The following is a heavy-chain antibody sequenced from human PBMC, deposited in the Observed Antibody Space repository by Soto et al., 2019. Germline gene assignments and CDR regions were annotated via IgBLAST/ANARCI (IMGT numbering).Heavy chain of an antibody. CDR3: ARKGSARYFDWLSPFDY. CDR1: GGSISSSSYY. J-gene: IGHJ4*02. D-gene: IGHD3-9*01. V-gene: IGHV4-39*01. Sequence: PSETLSLTCTVSGGSISSSSYYWGWIRQPPGKGLEWIGSIYYSGSTYYNPSLKSRVTISVDTSKNQFSLKLSSVTAADTAVYYCARKGSARYFDWLSPFDYWGQGTPVTVSS. CDR2: IYYSGST.